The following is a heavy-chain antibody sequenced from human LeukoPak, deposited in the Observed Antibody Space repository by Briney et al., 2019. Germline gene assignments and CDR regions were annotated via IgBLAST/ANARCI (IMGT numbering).Heavy chain of an antibody. V-gene: IGHV3-7*01. Sequence: GGSLRLSCAASGFTFSSSWMSWVRQAPGKGLQWVGNINPEGSQTGFVDSVMGRFTMSKDNAKNALYLQMNNLRVEDTAVFYCAAWTDRGYNFWGQGTVVTVSS. CDR3: AAWTDRGYNF. D-gene: IGHD5-24*01. J-gene: IGHJ4*02. CDR2: INPEGSQT. CDR1: GFTFSSSW.